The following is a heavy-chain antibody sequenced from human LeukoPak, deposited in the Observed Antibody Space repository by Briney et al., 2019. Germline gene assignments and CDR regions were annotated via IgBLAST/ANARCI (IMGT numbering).Heavy chain of an antibody. V-gene: IGHV3-21*01. CDR1: GFMFSRYS. Sequence: PGGSLRLSCAASGFMFSRYSMNWVRQAPGKGLEWVSSISSSSSYIYYADSVKGRFTISRDNARNSLYLQMNSLRAEDTAAYYCARDNSEGQWLVGNWFDPWGQGTLVTVSS. J-gene: IGHJ5*02. CDR2: ISSSSSYI. CDR3: ARDNSEGQWLVGNWFDP. D-gene: IGHD6-19*01.